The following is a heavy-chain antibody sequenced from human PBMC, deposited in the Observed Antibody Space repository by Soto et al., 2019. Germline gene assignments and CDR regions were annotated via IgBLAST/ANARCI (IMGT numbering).Heavy chain of an antibody. J-gene: IGHJ4*02. Sequence: EVQLVESGGGLVQPGGSLRLSCAASGFIFSNYWMHWVRQAPGKGLVWVSRINRDGSSTGYADSVKGRFTVSRDNAKNTLYLQMNSLRAEDTDVYYCAGEGYNVNFDYWGQGTLVSVSS. V-gene: IGHV3-74*01. CDR1: GFIFSNYW. CDR2: INRDGSST. D-gene: IGHD3-10*02. CDR3: AGEGYNVNFDY.